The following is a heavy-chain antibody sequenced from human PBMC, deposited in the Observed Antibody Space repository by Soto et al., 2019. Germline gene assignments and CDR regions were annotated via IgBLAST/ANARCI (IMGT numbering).Heavy chain of an antibody. J-gene: IGHJ6*02. D-gene: IGHD4-4*01. CDR3: AKGKQFSHFHGVNV. Sequence: QAQLVESGGGVVQPGTSLRLSCTASGFTFSSYAMHWVRQAPGKGLEWVAVISFDENTIYYVDSVKGRVTISRDNSQNTLFLQMNILRTEDTAVYYCAKGKQFSHFHGVNVWGQGTTVIVSS. CDR1: GFTFSSYA. V-gene: IGHV3-30*18. CDR2: ISFDENTI.